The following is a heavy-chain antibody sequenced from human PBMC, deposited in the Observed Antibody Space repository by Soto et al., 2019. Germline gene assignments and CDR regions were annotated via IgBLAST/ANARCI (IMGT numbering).Heavy chain of an antibody. CDR1: GGTFSNYA. D-gene: IGHD6-19*01. V-gene: IGHV1-69*12. CDR3: ARVEAVAGLYNYHGLDV. Sequence: QVQLVQSGAEVKKPGSSVKVSCKVSGGTFSNYAIDWVRLAPGHRLEWMGGIVPIFGTTYYTQKFQGRATIIADDSTTTAYLEMSSLRSEDTAIYYCARVEAVAGLYNYHGLDVWGQGTAVTVSS. CDR2: IVPIFGTT. J-gene: IGHJ6*02.